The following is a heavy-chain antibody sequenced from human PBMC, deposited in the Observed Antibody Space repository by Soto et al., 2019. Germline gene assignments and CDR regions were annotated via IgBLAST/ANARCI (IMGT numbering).Heavy chain of an antibody. J-gene: IGHJ6*02. CDR1: GGSISSSSYY. CDR2: IYYSGST. V-gene: IGHV4-39*01. D-gene: IGHD2-2*01. Sequence: SETLSLTCTVSGGSISSSSYYWGWIRQPPGKGLEWIGIIYYSGSTYYNPSLKSRVTISVDTSKNQFSLKLSSVTAADTAVYYCARRGYCSSTSCLGYYGMDVWGQGTTVTVSS. CDR3: ARRGYCSSTSCLGYYGMDV.